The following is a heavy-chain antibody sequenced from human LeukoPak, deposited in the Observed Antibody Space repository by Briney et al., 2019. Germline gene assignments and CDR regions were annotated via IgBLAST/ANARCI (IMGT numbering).Heavy chain of an antibody. Sequence: GGSLRLSCAASGFTFSSYAMSWVRQAPGKGLAWVSTISGGSGSTYCADSMKGRFTISRDNSKNTLYLQMNSLRDEDTAVYYCAKHRFESGGYHSTDWGQGTLVTVSS. D-gene: IGHD3-22*01. CDR1: GFTFSSYA. V-gene: IGHV3-23*01. J-gene: IGHJ4*02. CDR3: AKHRFESGGYHSTD. CDR2: ISGGSGST.